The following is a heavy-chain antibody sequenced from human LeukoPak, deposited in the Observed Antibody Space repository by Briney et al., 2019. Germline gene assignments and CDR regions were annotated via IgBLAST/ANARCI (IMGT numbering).Heavy chain of an antibody. D-gene: IGHD1-26*01. CDR3: ARSRGWDDAFDI. V-gene: IGHV4-59*01. J-gene: IGHJ3*02. CDR2: IYYSGST. Sequence: SETLSLTCTVSGGSISTYYWSWIRQPPGKGLEWIGYIYYSGSTNYNSSLKSRVTISVDTSKNQFSLKLSSVTAADTAVYYCARSRGWDDAFDIWGQGTMVTVSS. CDR1: GGSISTYY.